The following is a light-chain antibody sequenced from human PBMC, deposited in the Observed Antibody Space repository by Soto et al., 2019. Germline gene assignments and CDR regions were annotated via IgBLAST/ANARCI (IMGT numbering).Light chain of an antibody. Sequence: DIQITHSPSTLSASVVYRVTSTCRSSQSISSWLAWYQQKPGKAPKLLIYDASSLESGVPSRFSGSGSGTEFTLTISSLQPDDFATYYCQQYNSYSTFGQGTKVDI. J-gene: IGKJ1*01. CDR1: QSISSW. CDR2: DAS. CDR3: QQYNSYST. V-gene: IGKV1-5*01.